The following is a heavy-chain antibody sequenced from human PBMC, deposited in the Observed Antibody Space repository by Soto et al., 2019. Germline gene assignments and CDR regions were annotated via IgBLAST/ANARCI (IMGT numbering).Heavy chain of an antibody. D-gene: IGHD6-13*01. Sequence: QVQLQQWGAGLLKPSETLSLTCAVYGGSFSGYYWSWIRQPPGPGLEWIGEINHSGSTNYNPSLKSRVTISVDTSKNQFSLKLSSVTAADTAVYYCARTYSSSWSPFDYWGQGTLVTVSS. J-gene: IGHJ4*02. CDR2: INHSGST. V-gene: IGHV4-34*01. CDR3: ARTYSSSWSPFDY. CDR1: GGSFSGYY.